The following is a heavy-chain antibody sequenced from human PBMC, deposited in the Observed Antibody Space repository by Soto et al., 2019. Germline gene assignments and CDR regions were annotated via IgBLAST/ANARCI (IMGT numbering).Heavy chain of an antibody. CDR1: GFTFSSYS. Sequence: EVQLVESGGGLVQPGGSLRLSCAASGFTFSSYSMNWVRQAPGKGLEWVSYISSSSSTIYYADSVKGRFTISRDNAKNSLYLQMNSLRDEDTAVYYCARSGDYSKIYYYGMDVWGQGTTVPVSS. CDR2: ISSSSSTI. CDR3: ARSGDYSKIYYYGMDV. J-gene: IGHJ6*02. V-gene: IGHV3-48*02. D-gene: IGHD4-17*01.